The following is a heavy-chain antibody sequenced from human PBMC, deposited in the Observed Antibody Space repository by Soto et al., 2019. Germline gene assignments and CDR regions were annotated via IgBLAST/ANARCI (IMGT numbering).Heavy chain of an antibody. CDR3: ARVSDYYGMDV. CDR2: INPNSGGT. Sequence: QQAPGQGLEWMGWINPNSGGTNYAQKFQGWVTMTRDTSISTAYMELSRLRSDDTAVYYCARVSDYYGMDVWGQGTTVTVSS. J-gene: IGHJ6*02. V-gene: IGHV1-2*04.